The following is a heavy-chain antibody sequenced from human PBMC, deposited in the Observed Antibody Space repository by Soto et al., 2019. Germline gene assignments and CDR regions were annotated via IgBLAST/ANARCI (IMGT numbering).Heavy chain of an antibody. CDR3: ARDTLELLYYFDY. Sequence: PGGSLRLSCAASGFTFSNYWTHWVRQAPGKGLVWVSRINSDGSSASYADSVKGRFTISRDNAENTLYLQMNSLRAEDTAVYYCARDTLELLYYFDYWGQGTLVTV. CDR1: GFTFSNYW. J-gene: IGHJ4*02. CDR2: INSDGSSA. D-gene: IGHD1-7*01. V-gene: IGHV3-74*01.